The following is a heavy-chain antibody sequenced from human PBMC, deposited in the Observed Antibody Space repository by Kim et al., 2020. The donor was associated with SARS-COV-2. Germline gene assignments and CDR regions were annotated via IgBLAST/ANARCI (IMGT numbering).Heavy chain of an antibody. V-gene: IGHV3-30-3*01. CDR1: GFTFSSYA. Sequence: GGSLRLSCAASGFTFSSYAMHWVRQAPGKGLEWVAVISYDGSNKYYADSVKGRFTISRDNSKNTLYLQMNSLRAEDTAVYYCARGGPDYDFWSGYLDYWGQGTLVTVSS. J-gene: IGHJ4*02. D-gene: IGHD3-3*01. CDR2: ISYDGSNK. CDR3: ARGGPDYDFWSGYLDY.